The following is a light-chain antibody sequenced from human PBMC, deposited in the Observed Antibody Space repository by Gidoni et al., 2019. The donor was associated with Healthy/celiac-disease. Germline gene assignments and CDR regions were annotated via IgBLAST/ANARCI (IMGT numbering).Light chain of an antibody. Sequence: IVLTQSPATLSSSPGERATRSCRASQSVSSYLAWYQQKPGQAPRLLIYDASNRGTGSPARCSGSGSETDFTLTSSRLEPEEFAVYYCQKRSNWPTFGHGTKVDIK. CDR1: QSVSSY. CDR3: QKRSNWPT. V-gene: IGKV3-11*01. J-gene: IGKJ3*01. CDR2: DAS.